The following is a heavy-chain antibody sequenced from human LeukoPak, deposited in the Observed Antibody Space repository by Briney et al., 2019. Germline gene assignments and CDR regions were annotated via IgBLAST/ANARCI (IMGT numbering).Heavy chain of an antibody. D-gene: IGHD3-10*01. CDR1: GFTFSSCA. V-gene: IGHV3-21*01. CDR3: ARVSGTFGELY. J-gene: IGHJ4*02. CDR2: ISTSSSYI. Sequence: RPGGSLRLSCAASGFTFSSCAMSWVRQAPGKGLEWVSSISTSSSYIYYADSVKGRFTISRDNAKNSLYLQMNSLRAEDTAVYYCARVSGTFGELYWGQGTLVTVSS.